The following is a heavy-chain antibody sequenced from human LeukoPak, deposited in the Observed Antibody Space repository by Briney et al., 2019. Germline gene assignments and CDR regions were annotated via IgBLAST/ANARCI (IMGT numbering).Heavy chain of an antibody. Sequence: PSETLSLTCAVYGGSFSGYYWSWIRQPPGKGLEWIGEINHSGSTNYNPSLKSRVTISVDTSKNQFSLKLSSVTAADTAVYYCARGPSTVTTPSSIDYWGQGTLVTVSS. J-gene: IGHJ4*02. CDR3: ARGPSTVTTPSSIDY. CDR1: GGSFSGYY. CDR2: INHSGST. D-gene: IGHD4-17*01. V-gene: IGHV4-34*01.